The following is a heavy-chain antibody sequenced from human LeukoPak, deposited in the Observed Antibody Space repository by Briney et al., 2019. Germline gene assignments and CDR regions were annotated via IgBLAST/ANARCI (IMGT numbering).Heavy chain of an antibody. CDR1: GDSISNYY. D-gene: IGHD3-10*01. CDR2: IHSRGTT. V-gene: IGHV4-59*01. Sequence: SGTLSLTCTVSGDSISNYYWSWIRQPPGKGLEWIAYIHSRGTTNYNPSLKSRVAISLDTSKNQFSLKVSSITAADTAMYYCARTLNSGTSDYWGQGTLVTVSS. CDR3: ARTLNSGTSDY. J-gene: IGHJ4*02.